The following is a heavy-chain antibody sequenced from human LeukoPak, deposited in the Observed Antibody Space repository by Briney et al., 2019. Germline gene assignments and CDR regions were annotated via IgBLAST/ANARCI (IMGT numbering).Heavy chain of an antibody. Sequence: GGSLRLSCAASGFTFSSYAMSWVRQAPGKGLEWVSGISDSGGSTYYADSVKGRFTISRDNSENTLYLQMNSLRAEDTAVYYCARGFLKYSSGWYGDYWGQGTLVTVSS. CDR1: GFTFSSYA. J-gene: IGHJ4*02. V-gene: IGHV3-23*01. D-gene: IGHD6-19*01. CDR3: ARGFLKYSSGWYGDY. CDR2: ISDSGGST.